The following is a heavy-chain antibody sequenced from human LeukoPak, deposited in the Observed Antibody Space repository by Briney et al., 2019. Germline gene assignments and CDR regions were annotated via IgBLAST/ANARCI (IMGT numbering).Heavy chain of an antibody. CDR1: GGTFSSYA. V-gene: IGHV1-69*04. D-gene: IGHD3-3*01. CDR3: ARGIGGVAFD. CDR2: IIHILGIA. Sequence: SVKVSCKASGGTFSSYAISWVRQAPGQGLEWMGRIIHILGIANYAQKFQGRVTITADKSTSTAYMELSSLRSEDTAVYYCARGIGGVAFDWGQGTLVTVSS. J-gene: IGHJ4*02.